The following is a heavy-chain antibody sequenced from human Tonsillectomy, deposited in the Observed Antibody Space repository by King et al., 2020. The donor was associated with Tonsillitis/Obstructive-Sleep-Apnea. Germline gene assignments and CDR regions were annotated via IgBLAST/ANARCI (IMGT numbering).Heavy chain of an antibody. CDR3: VRDGGVTGNQDY. Sequence: VQLVESGGGLVQPGGSLRLSCAASGFTFSIYNMNWVRQAPGKGLEWVSYISSSSSLIYYPDSVKGRFTISRDNAKNSLFLQMNTLRDDDTAVYYCVRDGGVTGNQDYWGQGTLVTVSS. CDR1: GFTFSIYN. J-gene: IGHJ4*02. V-gene: IGHV3-48*02. CDR2: ISSSSSLI. D-gene: IGHD7-27*01.